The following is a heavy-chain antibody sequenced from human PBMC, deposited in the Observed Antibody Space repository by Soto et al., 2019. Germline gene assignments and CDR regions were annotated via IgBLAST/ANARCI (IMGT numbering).Heavy chain of an antibody. CDR1: GGSISSYY. CDR3: ARDLWGYCGADCYPLDV. J-gene: IGHJ6*02. V-gene: IGHV4-59*01. CDR2: MYNTGST. D-gene: IGHD2-21*02. Sequence: QVRLQESGPGLVKPSETLSLTCTVSGGSISSYYWSWIRQPPGKGLEWIGYMYNTGSTIYNTSLKSRVTISVDTSKNQFSPKLNSVTAADTAVYYCARDLWGYCGADCYPLDVWGQGTTVTVSS.